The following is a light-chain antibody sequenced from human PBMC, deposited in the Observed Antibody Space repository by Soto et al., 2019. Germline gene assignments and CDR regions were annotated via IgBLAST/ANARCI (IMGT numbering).Light chain of an antibody. J-gene: IGKJ4*01. CDR2: DAS. CDR3: QLYGSSPPELT. V-gene: IGKV3-20*01. Sequence: EIVLTQSPGTLSLSPGERATLSCRASQSVSYYLAWYQQKPGQAPRLLIYDASSRATGVPDRFSGSGSGTDFTLTISRLEPEDFAVYYCQLYGSSPPELTFGGGTKVDIK. CDR1: QSVSYY.